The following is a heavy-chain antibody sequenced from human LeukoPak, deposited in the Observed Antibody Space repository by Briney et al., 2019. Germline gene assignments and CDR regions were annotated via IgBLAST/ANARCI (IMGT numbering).Heavy chain of an antibody. V-gene: IGHV1-2*02. D-gene: IGHD4-17*01. CDR2: INPNSGGT. CDR1: GYTFTSYY. CDR3: ARDLGSMTTVTTDATRDNMDV. Sequence: ASVKVSCKASGYTFTSYYMHWVRQAPGQGLEWMGWINPNSGGTNYAQKFQGRVTMTRDTSISTAYMELSRLRSDDTAVYYCARDLGSMTTVTTDATRDNMDVWGKGTTVTIS. J-gene: IGHJ6*03.